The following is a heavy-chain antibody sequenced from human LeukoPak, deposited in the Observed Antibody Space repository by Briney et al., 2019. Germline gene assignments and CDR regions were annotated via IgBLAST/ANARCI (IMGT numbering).Heavy chain of an antibody. CDR2: ISSSSSYI. CDR1: GFTFSSYS. Sequence: GGSLRLSCAASGFTFSSYSMNWVRQAPGKGLEWVSSISSSSSYIYYADSVKGRFTISRDNAKNLLYLQMNSLRAEDTAVYYCARDPSIIAAAGDYWGQGTLVTVSS. V-gene: IGHV3-21*01. CDR3: ARDPSIIAAAGDY. J-gene: IGHJ4*02. D-gene: IGHD6-13*01.